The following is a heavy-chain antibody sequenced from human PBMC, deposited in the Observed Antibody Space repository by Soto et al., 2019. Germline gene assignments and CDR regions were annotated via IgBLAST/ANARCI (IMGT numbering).Heavy chain of an antibody. J-gene: IGHJ5*02. V-gene: IGHV4-61*01. D-gene: IGHD3-16*01. Sequence: TLSLTCTVSGGSVSNDNFYWSWIRQPPGKGLEWIGYVHSSGITNYNPSLKRRVTISVDTSRNQLSLRLSSVTAADTAVYYCARGLTMGQLPSHFDHWGQGTLVTVSS. CDR1: GGSVSNDNFY. CDR3: ARGLTMGQLPSHFDH. CDR2: VHSSGIT.